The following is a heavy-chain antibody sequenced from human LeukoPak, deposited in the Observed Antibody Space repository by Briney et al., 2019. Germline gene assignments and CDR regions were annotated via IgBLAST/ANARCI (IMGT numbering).Heavy chain of an antibody. CDR1: GFTFTNYW. D-gene: IGHD3-3*01. CDR3: AGGMFHGYCTDY. CDR2: IKSDGITT. Sequence: GGSLRLSCAASGFTFTNYWIHWVRQAPGKGLMWVSRIKSDGITTNYADSVKGRFTISRDNAKNTVYLQMNSLRAEDTAVYFCAGGMFHGYCTDYWGQGTWVPVSS. V-gene: IGHV3-74*01. J-gene: IGHJ4*02.